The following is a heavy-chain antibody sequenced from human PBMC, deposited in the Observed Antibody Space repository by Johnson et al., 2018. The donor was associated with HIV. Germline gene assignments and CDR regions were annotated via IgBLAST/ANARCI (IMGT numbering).Heavy chain of an antibody. Sequence: VQLVESGGGLVQPGGSLRLSCAASGFTVSSNYMTWVRQAPGKGLEWVSVISWNSGSIGYADSVKGRFTISRDNAKNSMYLQMNTLNAEDTAVYYCASSTVMMTDDAFDIWGQGTVVTVSP. V-gene: IGHV3-48*04. CDR2: ISWNSGSI. CDR1: GFTVSSNY. D-gene: IGHD4-11*01. CDR3: ASSTVMMTDDAFDI. J-gene: IGHJ3*02.